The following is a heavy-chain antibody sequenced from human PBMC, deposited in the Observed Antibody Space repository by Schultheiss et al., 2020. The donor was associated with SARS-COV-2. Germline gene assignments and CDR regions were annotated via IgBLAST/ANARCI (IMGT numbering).Heavy chain of an antibody. Sequence: GESLKISCAASGFTFSDHYMDWVRQAPGKGLEWVGRTRNKANSYTTEYAASVKGRFTISRDDSKNSLYLQMNSLKTEDTAVYYCARRPCSGGSCYHVDYWGQGTLVTVSS. V-gene: IGHV3-72*01. CDR2: TRNKANSYTT. J-gene: IGHJ4*02. CDR1: GFTFSDHY. D-gene: IGHD2-15*01. CDR3: ARRPCSGGSCYHVDY.